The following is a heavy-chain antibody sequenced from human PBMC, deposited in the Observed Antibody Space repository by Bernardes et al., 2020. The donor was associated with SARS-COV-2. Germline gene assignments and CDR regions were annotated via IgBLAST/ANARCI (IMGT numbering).Heavy chain of an antibody. CDR3: ARDNFDIVVVPAAPYYYYGMDV. Sequence: GGSLRLSCAASGFTFSSYAMHWVRQAPGKGLEWVAVISYDGSNKYYADSVKGRFTISRDNSKNTLYLQMNSLRAEDTAVYYCARDNFDIVVVPAAPYYYYGMDVWGQGTTVTVSS. D-gene: IGHD2-2*01. CDR2: ISYDGSNK. J-gene: IGHJ6*02. CDR1: GFTFSSYA. V-gene: IGHV3-30-3*01.